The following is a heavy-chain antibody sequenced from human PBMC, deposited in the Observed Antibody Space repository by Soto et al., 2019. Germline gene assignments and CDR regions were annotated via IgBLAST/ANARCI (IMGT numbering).Heavy chain of an antibody. J-gene: IGHJ3*02. CDR1: GFTFSSYA. CDR3: AKFPHDSSGYYVLDAFDI. CDR2: ISGSGGST. V-gene: IGHV3-23*01. Sequence: EVQLLESGGGLVQPGGSLRLSCAASGFTFSSYAMSWVRQAPGKGLEWVSAISGSGGSTYYADSVKGRFTISRDNSKNPLYLQMNSLRAEDTAVYYCAKFPHDSSGYYVLDAFDIWGQGTMVTVSS. D-gene: IGHD3-22*01.